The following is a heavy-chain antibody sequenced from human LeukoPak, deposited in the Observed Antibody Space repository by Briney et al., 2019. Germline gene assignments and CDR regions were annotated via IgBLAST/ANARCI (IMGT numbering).Heavy chain of an antibody. CDR2: IWYDGNNN. V-gene: IGHV3-33*01. J-gene: IGHJ6*02. CDR3: ARGLVRGVAYYGLDV. CDR1: GFTFSSYG. D-gene: IGHD3-10*01. Sequence: GGSLRLSCAASGFTFSSYGMHWVRQAPGKGLEWVAVIWYDGNNNYYADSVKDRFTISRDNSKNTLYLQMNSLRPEDTAIYHCARGLVRGVAYYGLDVWGQGTTVTVSS.